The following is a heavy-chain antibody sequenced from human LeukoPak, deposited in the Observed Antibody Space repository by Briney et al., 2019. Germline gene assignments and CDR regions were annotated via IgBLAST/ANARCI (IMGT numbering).Heavy chain of an antibody. V-gene: IGHV3-53*01. Sequence: GGSLRLSCAASGFTFSSYSMNWVRQAPGKGLEWVSVIYSGGTAYYADSVKGRFTISRDNSKNTLYLQMNSLRAEDTAVYYCARDPPRSVGASDIWGQGTMVTVSS. J-gene: IGHJ3*02. CDR3: ARDPPRSVGASDI. D-gene: IGHD1-26*01. CDR1: GFTFSSYS. CDR2: IYSGGTA.